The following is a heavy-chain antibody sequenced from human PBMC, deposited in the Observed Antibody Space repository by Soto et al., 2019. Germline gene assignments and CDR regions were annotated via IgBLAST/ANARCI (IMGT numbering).Heavy chain of an antibody. J-gene: IGHJ6*02. CDR3: ARPLGPANYYYYGMDV. CDR1: GGSISSGDYY. Sequence: QVQLQESGPGLVKPSQTLSLTCTVSGGSISSGDYYWSWIRQPPGKGLEWIGYIYYSGSTYYNPSLKSRGTISVDTSKNQFSLKLSSVTAADTAVYYCARPLGPANYYYYGMDVWGQGTTVTVSS. CDR2: IYYSGST. V-gene: IGHV4-30-4*01.